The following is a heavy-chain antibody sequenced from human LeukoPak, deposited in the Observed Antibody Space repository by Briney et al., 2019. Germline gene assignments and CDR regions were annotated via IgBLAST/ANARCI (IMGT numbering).Heavy chain of an antibody. Sequence: SQTLSLTCAISGDSVSSNSAAWNWIRQSPSRGLEWLGRTYYRSKWYNDYAVSVKSRITINPDTSKNQFSLQLNSVTPEDTAVYYCARARCIVGATWCWVRDYYYGMDVWGQGTTVTVSS. D-gene: IGHD1-26*01. J-gene: IGHJ6*02. CDR3: ARARCIVGATWCWVRDYYYGMDV. V-gene: IGHV6-1*01. CDR1: GDSVSSNSAA. CDR2: TYYRSKWYN.